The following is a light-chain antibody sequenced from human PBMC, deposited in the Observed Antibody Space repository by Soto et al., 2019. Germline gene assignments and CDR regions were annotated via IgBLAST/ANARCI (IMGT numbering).Light chain of an antibody. V-gene: IGKV1-27*01. CDR3: YHYDSALLT. CDR1: QGISNY. Sequence: DIQMTQSPSSLSASVGDRVTITCRASQGISNYLAWYQQISGKVPKLLIYAASTLQSGVPSRFSGSESGTDFTFTISSRQHGEGATSYYYHYDSALLTFGGGTKVGIK. CDR2: AAS. J-gene: IGKJ4*01.